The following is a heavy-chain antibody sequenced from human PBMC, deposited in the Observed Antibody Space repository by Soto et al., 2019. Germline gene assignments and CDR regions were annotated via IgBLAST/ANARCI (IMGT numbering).Heavy chain of an antibody. CDR3: ARDASYYSLWSGYYPSRNGMDV. Sequence: GGSLRLSCAASGFTFSSFGMHWVRQAPGKGLEWVSLIWYDGSKKSYGDSVKGRFTISRDNSRNTVYLQMNSLRADDTAVYYCARDASYYSLWSGYYPSRNGMDVWGQGTTGTV. V-gene: IGHV3-33*01. D-gene: IGHD3-3*01. CDR1: GFTFSSFG. CDR2: IWYDGSKK. J-gene: IGHJ6*01.